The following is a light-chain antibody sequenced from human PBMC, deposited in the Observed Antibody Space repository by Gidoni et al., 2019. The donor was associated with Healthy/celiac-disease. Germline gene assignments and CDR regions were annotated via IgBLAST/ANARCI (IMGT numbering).Light chain of an antibody. CDR1: QSVSSSY. CDR2: GAS. CDR3: QQYGSSHT. V-gene: IGKV3-20*01. J-gene: IGKJ5*01. Sequence: IVFTQSPGTLSLSPGERATLSCRASQSVSSSYLAWDQQKPGKAPRLLIYGASSRATGIPDRFSGSGSGTDFTLTISRLEPEDFAVYYCQQYGSSHTFGQGTRLEIK.